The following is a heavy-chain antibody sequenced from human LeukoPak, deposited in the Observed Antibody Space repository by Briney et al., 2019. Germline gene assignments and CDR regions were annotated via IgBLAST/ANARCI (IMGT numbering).Heavy chain of an antibody. CDR1: GGSFSGYY. Sequence: SETLSLTCAVYGGSFSGYYWSWIRQPPGKGLEWIGEINHSGSTNYNPSLKSRVTISVDTSKNQFSLKLSSVTAADTAVYYCARDLTLRPSRAYYFDYWGQGTLVTVSS. J-gene: IGHJ4*02. CDR3: ARDLTLRPSRAYYFDY. CDR2: INHSGST. D-gene: IGHD1-14*01. V-gene: IGHV4-34*01.